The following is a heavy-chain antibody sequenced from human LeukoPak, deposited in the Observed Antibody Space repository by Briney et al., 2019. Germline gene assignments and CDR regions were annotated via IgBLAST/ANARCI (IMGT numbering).Heavy chain of an antibody. CDR1: GFTFSSYA. CDR2: ISGSGGST. Sequence: PGGSLRLSCAASGFTFSSYAMSWVRQAPGKGLEWVSAISGSGGSTYYADSVKGRFTISRDNAKNSLYLQMNSLRAEDTAVYYCARANSAEEWFGELSQGGFDYWGQGTLVTVSS. V-gene: IGHV3-23*01. J-gene: IGHJ4*02. D-gene: IGHD3-10*01. CDR3: ARANSAEEWFGELSQGGFDY.